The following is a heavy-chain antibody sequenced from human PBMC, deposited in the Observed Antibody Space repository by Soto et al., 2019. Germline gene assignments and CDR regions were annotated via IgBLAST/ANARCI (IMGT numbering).Heavy chain of an antibody. D-gene: IGHD1-1*01. CDR1: GYNFAGYW. Sequence: GESLKISCKGSGYNFAGYWIAWVRQMPGKGLELMGIIYPSDSDTRYRPSFQGQVTISADKSISSAYLQWSSLRASDTAMYYCARGGMSTRTFDYWGQGTPVTVSS. CDR2: IYPSDSDT. V-gene: IGHV5-51*01. CDR3: ARGGMSTRTFDY. J-gene: IGHJ4*02.